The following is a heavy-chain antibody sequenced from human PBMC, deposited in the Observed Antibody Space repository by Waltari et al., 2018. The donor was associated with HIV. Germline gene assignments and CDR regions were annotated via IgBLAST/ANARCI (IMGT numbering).Heavy chain of an antibody. Sequence: DVQVVESGGGLVKPGRSLRLSCTGSGFTFGDYGVSWFRQAPGKGLGWVGFIRLKANGGATQYGASVKGRFTISREDSKSFAYLQMNSLEIEDTAVYFCARGGVAVPGIHYWGQGTLVIVSS. CDR2: IRLKANGGAT. J-gene: IGHJ4*02. CDR1: GFTFGDYG. D-gene: IGHD6-19*01. V-gene: IGHV3-49*05. CDR3: ARGGVAVPGIHY.